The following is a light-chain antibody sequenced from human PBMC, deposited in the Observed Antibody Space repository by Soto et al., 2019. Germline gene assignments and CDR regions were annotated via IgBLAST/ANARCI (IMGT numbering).Light chain of an antibody. CDR2: EVT. CDR1: SSDVGGYNY. V-gene: IGLV2-14*01. CDR3: GSYASTATPYV. J-gene: IGLJ1*01. Sequence: QSALTQPASVSGSPGQSITIACTGTSSDVGGYNYVSWYQQLPGKAPKLMIYEVTNRPSGISNRFSGSKSANTAYLTISGLQAEDEADYSCGSYASTATPYVFGTGTKLTVL.